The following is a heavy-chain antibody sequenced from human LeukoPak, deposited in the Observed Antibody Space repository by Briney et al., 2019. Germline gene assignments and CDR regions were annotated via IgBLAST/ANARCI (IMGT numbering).Heavy chain of an antibody. CDR3: ARGLGTVTFFDY. CDR1: GGSISSYY. J-gene: IGHJ4*02. V-gene: IGHV4-59*01. CDR2: IYYSGGT. D-gene: IGHD4-17*01. Sequence: SETLSLTCTVSGGSISSYYWSWIRQPPGKGLEWIGYIYYSGGTNYNPSLKSRVTISVDTSKNQFSLKLSSVTAADTAVYYCARGLGTVTFFDYWGQGTLVTVSS.